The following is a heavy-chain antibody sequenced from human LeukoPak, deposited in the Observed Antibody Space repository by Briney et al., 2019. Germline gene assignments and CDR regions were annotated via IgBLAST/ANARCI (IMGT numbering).Heavy chain of an antibody. D-gene: IGHD6-19*01. CDR2: ISWNSGSM. CDR3: AKGKKMTVAGLFDY. J-gene: IGHJ4*02. CDR1: GFTFDDYA. Sequence: GGSLRLSCAASGFTFDDYAMLWVRQAPGKGLEWVSGISWNSGSMGYADSVKGRFTISRDNAKNSLYLQMNSLRAEDTALYYCAKGKKMTVAGLFDYWGQGTLVTVSS. V-gene: IGHV3-9*01.